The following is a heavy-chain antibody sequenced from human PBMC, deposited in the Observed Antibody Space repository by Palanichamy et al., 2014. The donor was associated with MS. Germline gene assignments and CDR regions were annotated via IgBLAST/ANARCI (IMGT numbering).Heavy chain of an antibody. Sequence: QLQLQESGPGLVKPSETLSLTCTVSGGSISSSGYYWGWIRQPPGKGLEWIGSIYYSGSTYYNPSLKSRVTISVDTSKNQFSLKLSSVTAADTAVYYCASPGQWLANHDAFDIWGQGTMVTVSS. CDR2: IYYSGST. D-gene: IGHD6-19*01. V-gene: IGHV4-39*01. CDR1: GGSISSSGYY. J-gene: IGHJ3*02. CDR3: ASPGQWLANHDAFDI.